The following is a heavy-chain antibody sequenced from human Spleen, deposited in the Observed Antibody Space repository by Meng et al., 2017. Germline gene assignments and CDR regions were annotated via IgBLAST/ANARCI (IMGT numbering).Heavy chain of an antibody. Sequence: SETLSLTCTVSGGSISSSSYYWGWIRQPPGKGLEWIGSIYYSGSTYYNPSLKSRVTISVDTSKIQFSLKLSSVTAADTAVYYCASLSIVVVPAANNYWGQGTLVTVSS. CDR2: IYYSGST. V-gene: IGHV4-39*07. J-gene: IGHJ4*02. CDR1: GGSISSSSYY. D-gene: IGHD2-2*01. CDR3: ASLSIVVVPAANNY.